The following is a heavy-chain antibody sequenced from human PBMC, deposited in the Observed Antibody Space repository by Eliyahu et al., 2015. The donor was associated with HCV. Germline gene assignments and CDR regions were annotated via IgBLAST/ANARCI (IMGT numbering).Heavy chain of an antibody. CDR1: GXTFTSYD. CDR2: MNPXSGNT. Sequence: QVQLVQSGAEVXKPGASVXVSCKAXGXTFTSYDIXWVRQATGQGLEWMGWMNPXSGNTGYAQKFQGRVTMTRNTSISTAYMELSSLRSEDTAVYYCARSRLREDGAFDIWGQGTMVTVSS. J-gene: IGHJ3*02. CDR3: ARSRLREDGAFDI. V-gene: IGHV1-8*01. D-gene: IGHD5-24*01.